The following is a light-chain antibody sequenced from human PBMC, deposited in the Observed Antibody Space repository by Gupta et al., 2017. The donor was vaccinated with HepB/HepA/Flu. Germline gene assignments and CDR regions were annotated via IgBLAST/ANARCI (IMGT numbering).Light chain of an antibody. V-gene: IGLV2-8*01. Sequence: QSALAQPPSASGSPGPSVTISCTGTSSDVGGYNFVSWYQQHPGKAPKLMIYEVSIRPSGVPDRFSGSKFGNTASLTVSGLQAEDEADYYCSSHAGSRSFVVFGGGTKLTVL. CDR3: SSHAGSRSFVV. J-gene: IGLJ2*01. CDR1: SSDVGGYNF. CDR2: EVS.